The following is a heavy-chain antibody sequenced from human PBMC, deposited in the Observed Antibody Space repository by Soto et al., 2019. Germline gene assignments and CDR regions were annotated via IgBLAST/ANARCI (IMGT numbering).Heavy chain of an antibody. J-gene: IGHJ5*02. Sequence: QVQLVQSGAEVKKPASSVKVSCKASGGTFSSYAISWVRQAPGQGLEWMGGIIPIFGTANYAQKFQGRVTITADESTSTAYMELSSLRSEDTAVYYCARDKRIVVVPAAIPGGWFDPWGQGTLVTVSS. CDR3: ARDKRIVVVPAAIPGGWFDP. CDR1: GGTFSSYA. D-gene: IGHD2-2*02. CDR2: IIPIFGTA. V-gene: IGHV1-69*01.